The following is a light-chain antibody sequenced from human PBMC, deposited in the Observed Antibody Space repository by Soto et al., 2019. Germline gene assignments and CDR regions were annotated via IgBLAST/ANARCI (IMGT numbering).Light chain of an antibody. CDR1: SSKIGAGYD. V-gene: IGLV1-40*01. Sequence: QSVLTEPPSVSGTPGQRVTVACAWISSKIGAGYDVHWYQQRPGTAPKLLIFGNINRPSGVPDRFSGSKSGTSASLAITGLQAEDEGDYYCQSYDSTLSARYVFGTGTKVTVL. J-gene: IGLJ1*01. CDR2: GNI. CDR3: QSYDSTLSARYV.